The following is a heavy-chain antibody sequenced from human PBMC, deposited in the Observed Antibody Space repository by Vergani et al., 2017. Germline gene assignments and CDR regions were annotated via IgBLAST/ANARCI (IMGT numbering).Heavy chain of an antibody. V-gene: IGHV4-4*02. D-gene: IGHD3-10*01. CDR2: IFHTGVA. J-gene: IGHJ4*02. CDR1: GDSISNHYW. Sequence: QVQLQESGPGLVRPSGTLSLTCAVSGDSISNHYWWNWVRQSPGKGLEWIGEIFHTGVANYNPSLESRVTISLDKSKNHFPLVMTSVTAADTAMYFCATNRALSGATETIRDSDYWGPGTLVTVSS. CDR3: ATNRALSGATETIRDSDY.